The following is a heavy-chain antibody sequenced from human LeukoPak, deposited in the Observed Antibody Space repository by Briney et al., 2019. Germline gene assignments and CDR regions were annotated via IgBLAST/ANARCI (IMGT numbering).Heavy chain of an antibody. D-gene: IGHD2-15*01. Sequence: SETLSLTCTVSGYSISSGYYWGWIRQPPGKGLEWIGSIYHSGSTYYNPSLKSRVTMSVDTSKNQISLKVNSVTAADTAVYYCARGPGAATQEAFDSWGQGTLVTVSS. CDR3: ARGPGAATQEAFDS. CDR1: GYSISSGYY. CDR2: IYHSGST. J-gene: IGHJ5*01. V-gene: IGHV4-38-2*02.